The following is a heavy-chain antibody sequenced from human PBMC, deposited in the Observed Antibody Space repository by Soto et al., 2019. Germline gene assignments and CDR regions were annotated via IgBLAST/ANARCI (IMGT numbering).Heavy chain of an antibody. CDR2: IYYSGST. D-gene: IGHD2-15*01. J-gene: IGHJ6*02. CDR1: GGYISSYY. Sequence: SETLSLTCTVAGGYISSYYWSCIRQPPGKGLEWIGYIYYSGSTNYNPSLKSRVTMSVDTSKNQFSLKLSSVTAVDTAVYYCARNKGGYLRFVGMDVWGQGTTVTVSS. CDR3: ARNKGGYLRFVGMDV. V-gene: IGHV4-59*12.